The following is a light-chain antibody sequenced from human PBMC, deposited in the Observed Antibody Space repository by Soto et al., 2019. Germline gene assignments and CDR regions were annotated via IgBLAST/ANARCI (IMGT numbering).Light chain of an antibody. Sequence: QSALTQPASVSGSPGQSITISCTGTSSDVGGYKYVSWYQQHPGKAPKLMIYEVTNRPLGVSNRFSGSKSGNTASLTISRLQTEDEADYYCSSYTTSSTRVFGGGTKLTVL. V-gene: IGLV2-14*01. CDR3: SSYTTSSTRV. CDR2: EVT. CDR1: SSDVGGYKY. J-gene: IGLJ2*01.